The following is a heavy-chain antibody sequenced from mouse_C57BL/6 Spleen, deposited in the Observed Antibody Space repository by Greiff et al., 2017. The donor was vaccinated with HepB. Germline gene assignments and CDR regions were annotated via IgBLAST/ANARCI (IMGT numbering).Heavy chain of an antibody. J-gene: IGHJ2*01. Sequence: DVMLVESGGGLVKPGGSLKLSCAASGFTFSSYAMSWVRQTPEKRLEWVATISDGGSYTYYPDNVKGRFTISRDNAKNNLYLQMSHLKSEDTAMYYCARDRLTGTYFDYWGQGTTLTVSS. D-gene: IGHD4-1*01. CDR3: ARDRLTGTYFDY. CDR2: ISDGGSYT. CDR1: GFTFSSYA. V-gene: IGHV5-4*01.